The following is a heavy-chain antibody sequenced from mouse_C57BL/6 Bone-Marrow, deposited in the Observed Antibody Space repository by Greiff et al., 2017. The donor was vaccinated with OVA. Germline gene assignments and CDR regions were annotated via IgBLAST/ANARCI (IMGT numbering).Heavy chain of an antibody. CDR2: IYWDDDK. V-gene: IGHV8-12*01. J-gene: IGHJ4*01. CDR3: ARRITTVVGDYAMDY. Sequence: QVTLKVSGPGILQSSQTLSLTCSFSGFSLSTSGMGVSWIRQPSGKGLEWLAHIYWDDDKRYNPSLKSRLTISKDTSRNEVFLKITSVDTADTATYYGARRITTVVGDYAMDYWGQGTSVTVSS. CDR1: GFSLSTSGMG. D-gene: IGHD1-1*01.